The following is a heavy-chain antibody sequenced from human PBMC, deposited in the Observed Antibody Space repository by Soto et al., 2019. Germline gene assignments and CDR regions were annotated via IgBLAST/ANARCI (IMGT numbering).Heavy chain of an antibody. CDR3: ARELIAYYDFWSGIIEKKNGMWFDP. Sequence: QVQLQESGPGLVKPSETLSLTCTVSGGSVSSGSYYWSWIRQPPGKGLEWIGYIYYSGSTNYNPSLNSRVTISVDTSNNQFSLKLSSVTAADTAVYYCARELIAYYDFWSGIIEKKNGMWFDPWGQGTLVTVSS. CDR2: IYYSGST. V-gene: IGHV4-61*01. J-gene: IGHJ5*02. D-gene: IGHD3-3*01. CDR1: GGSVSSGSYY.